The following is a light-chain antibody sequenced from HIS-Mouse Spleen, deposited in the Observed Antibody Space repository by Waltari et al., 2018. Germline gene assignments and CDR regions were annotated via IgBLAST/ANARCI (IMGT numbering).Light chain of an antibody. CDR3: CSYAGSYTVV. V-gene: IGLV2-11*01. J-gene: IGLJ2*01. CDR2: DVS. Sequence: QSALTQPRSVSGSPGQSVTISCTGTSSDVGGYNYVSWYQQHPGKAPKLMIYDVSKRPSGVPDRFSGTKSGTTAVLTNSALQAEDEADYYCCSYAGSYTVVFGGGTKLTVL. CDR1: SSDVGGYNY.